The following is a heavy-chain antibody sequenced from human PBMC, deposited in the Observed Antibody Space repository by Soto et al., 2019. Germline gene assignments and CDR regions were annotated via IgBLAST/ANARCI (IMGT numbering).Heavy chain of an antibody. Sequence: SQTLSLTCAISGDSVSSNSAAWNWIRQSPSRGLEWLGRTYYRSKWYNDYAVSVKSRITINPDTSKNQFSLQLNSVTPEDTAVYYCARDTAAAGTDYYYYYYMDVWGKGTTGTVSS. CDR3: ARDTAAAGTDYYYYYYMDV. D-gene: IGHD6-13*01. CDR2: TYYRSKWYN. J-gene: IGHJ6*03. CDR1: GDSVSSNSAA. V-gene: IGHV6-1*01.